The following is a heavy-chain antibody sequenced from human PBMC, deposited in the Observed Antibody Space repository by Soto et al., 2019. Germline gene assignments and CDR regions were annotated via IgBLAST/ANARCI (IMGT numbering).Heavy chain of an antibody. V-gene: IGHV3-30*03. Sequence: GGSLRLSCAASGFTFSSYGIHWVRQAPGKGLEWVAVISYDGSNKYYADSVKGRFTISRDNAKNTLYLHMNSLRAEDTALYYCSTAVASSHGKLDYWGQGALVTVSS. CDR2: ISYDGSNK. J-gene: IGHJ4*02. CDR3: STAVASSHGKLDY. CDR1: GFTFSSYG. D-gene: IGHD2-15*01.